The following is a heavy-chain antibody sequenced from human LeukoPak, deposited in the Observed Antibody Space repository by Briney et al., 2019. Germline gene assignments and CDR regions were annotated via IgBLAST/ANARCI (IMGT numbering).Heavy chain of an antibody. J-gene: IGHJ3*02. Sequence: ASVTVSCKASGGTFSTFALNWVRQAPGQGLEWMGRVIPILRQSDSAQKFQGRVTITADTSTSTAYMELRSLRSEDTAVYYCAKVRGSDAFDIWGQGTMVTVSS. V-gene: IGHV1-69*04. CDR1: GGTFSTFA. CDR2: VIPILRQS. CDR3: AKVRGSDAFDI.